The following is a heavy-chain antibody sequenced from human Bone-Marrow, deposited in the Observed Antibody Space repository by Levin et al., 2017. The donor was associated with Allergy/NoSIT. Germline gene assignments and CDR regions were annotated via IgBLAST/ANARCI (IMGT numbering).Heavy chain of an antibody. Sequence: GESLKISCEASGFRFSTYAMHWVRQAPGKGLEWVALMSHDGRKEYYGDSVKGRFSISRDNSKDTLYLQMNSLTIEDTGIYYCVRDQCSIRTCYEEEGHYYFYGMDVWGQGTTVIGSS. CDR1: GFRFSTYA. D-gene: IGHD5-12*01. CDR3: VRDQCSIRTCYEEEGHYYFYGMDV. V-gene: IGHV3-30*04. J-gene: IGHJ6*02. CDR2: MSHDGRKE.